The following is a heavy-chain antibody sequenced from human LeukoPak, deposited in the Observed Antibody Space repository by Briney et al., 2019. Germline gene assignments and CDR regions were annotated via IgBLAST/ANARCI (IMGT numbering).Heavy chain of an antibody. Sequence: SETLSLTCTVSGGSISSSSYYWGWIRQPPGKGLEWIGSIYYSGSTYYNPSLKSRVTISVDTSKNQFSLKLSSVTAADTAVYYCARALRWSVVVAATPWDYYYGMDVWGQGTTVTVSS. J-gene: IGHJ6*02. CDR3: ARALRWSVVVAATPWDYYYGMDV. D-gene: IGHD2-15*01. CDR2: IYYSGST. CDR1: GGSISSSSYY. V-gene: IGHV4-39*07.